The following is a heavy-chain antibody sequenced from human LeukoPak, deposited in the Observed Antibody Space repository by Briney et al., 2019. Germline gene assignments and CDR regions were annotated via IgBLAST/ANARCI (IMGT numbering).Heavy chain of an antibody. CDR2: ISSSSSYI. D-gene: IGHD6-13*01. CDR1: GFTFSSYS. V-gene: IGHV3-21*01. J-gene: IGHJ4*02. Sequence: PGGSLRLSCAASGFTFSSYSMNWVRQAPGKGLEWVSSISSSSSYIYYADSVKGRFTISRDNAKNSLYLQMNSLRAEDTAVYYCARTRYSSSWYADFDYWGQGTLVTVSS. CDR3: ARTRYSSSWYADFDY.